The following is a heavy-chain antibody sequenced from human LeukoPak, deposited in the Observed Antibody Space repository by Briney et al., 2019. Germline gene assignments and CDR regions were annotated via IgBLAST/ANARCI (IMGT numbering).Heavy chain of an antibody. CDR2: IGTSRSYI. CDR3: VAGGYQYTFDI. V-gene: IGHV3-21*01. CDR1: GFTFSSYS. Sequence: PGGSLRLSCAASGFTFSSYSMNWVRQAPGKGLEWVSSIGTSRSYIYYADSVKGRFTISRDNAKNSLYLQMNSLRAEDTAVYYCVAGGYQYTFDIWGQGITVTVSS. J-gene: IGHJ3*02. D-gene: IGHD5-12*01.